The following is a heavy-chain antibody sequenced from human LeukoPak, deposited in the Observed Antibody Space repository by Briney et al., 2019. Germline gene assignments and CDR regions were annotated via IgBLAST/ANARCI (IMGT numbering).Heavy chain of an antibody. V-gene: IGHV4-34*01. CDR2: INHSGST. CDR1: GGSFSGYY. J-gene: IGHJ6*03. D-gene: IGHD3-9*01. Sequence: SETLSLTCAVYGGSFSGYYRSWIRQPPGKGLEWIGEINHSGSTNYNPSLKSRVTISVDTSKNQFSLKLSSVTAADTAVYYCARGPEYYDILTGSRNYYYYMDVWGKGTTVTVSS. CDR3: ARGPEYYDILTGSRNYYYYMDV.